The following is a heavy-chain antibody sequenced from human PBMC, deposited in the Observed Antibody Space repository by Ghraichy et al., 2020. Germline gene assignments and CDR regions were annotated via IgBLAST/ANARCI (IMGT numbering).Heavy chain of an antibody. V-gene: IGHV3-21*01. CDR3: ARERYSSKWNYALDI. J-gene: IGHJ3*02. Sequence: GGSLRLSCAASGFTFSSHTMNWVRQAPGKGLEWVSSIRSSSSHIYYADSVKGRFTISRDNAKNSLHLQMNSLRAEDTAVYYCARERYSSKWNYALDIWGQGTMVTVSS. CDR1: GFTFSSHT. CDR2: IRSSSSHI. D-gene: IGHD6-13*01.